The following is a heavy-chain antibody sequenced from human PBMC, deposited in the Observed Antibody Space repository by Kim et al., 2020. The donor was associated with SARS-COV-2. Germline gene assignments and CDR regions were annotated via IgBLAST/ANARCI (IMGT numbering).Heavy chain of an antibody. CDR2: ICGGGSCT. J-gene: IGHJ4*02. V-gene: IGHV3-23*01. CDR1: GFTFSSYA. Sequence: GGSLRLSCAASGFTFSSYAMSWVRQAPGKGLEWVSGICGGGSCTYYADSVKGRFTISRDNSKNTLYLQVNSLRVEDTAAYYCAKAYAGGNSPIAYWGQGTLVTVSS. D-gene: IGHD2-21*02. CDR3: AKAYAGGNSPIAY.